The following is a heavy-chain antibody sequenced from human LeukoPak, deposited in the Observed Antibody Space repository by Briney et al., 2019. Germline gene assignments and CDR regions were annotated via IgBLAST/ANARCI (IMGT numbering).Heavy chain of an antibody. D-gene: IGHD5-18*01. Sequence: GGSLRLSCAASGFTFSSYSMNWVRQAPGKGLEWVSYISSSSTIYYADSVKGRFTISRDNAKNSLYLQMNSLRAEDTAVYYCARDPYTAMVTKAYYFDYWGQGTLVTVSS. CDR2: ISSSSTI. CDR3: ARDPYTAMVTKAYYFDY. CDR1: GFTFSSYS. J-gene: IGHJ4*02. V-gene: IGHV3-48*04.